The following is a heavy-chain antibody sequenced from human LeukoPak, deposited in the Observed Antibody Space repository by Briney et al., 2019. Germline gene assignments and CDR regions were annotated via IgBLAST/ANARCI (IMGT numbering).Heavy chain of an antibody. D-gene: IGHD2-15*01. CDR2: IYSGGNT. Sequence: GGSLRLSCAASGFSVSGNYMTWVRQAPGKGLEWLSVIYSGGNTYYADSVKGRFTISRDNSKNTLYLQMNSLRAEDTAVYYCATRRRDGYSTFFDYWGQGTLVTVSS. CDR3: ATRRRDGYSTFFDY. V-gene: IGHV3-66*01. CDR1: GFSVSGNY. J-gene: IGHJ4*02.